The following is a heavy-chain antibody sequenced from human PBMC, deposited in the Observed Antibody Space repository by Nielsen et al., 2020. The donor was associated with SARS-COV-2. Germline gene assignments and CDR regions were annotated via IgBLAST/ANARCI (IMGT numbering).Heavy chain of an antibody. V-gene: IGHV1-18*01. CDR1: GYTFTSYG. Sequence: ASVKVSCKASGYTFTSYGISWVRQAPGQGLEWMGWISAYNGNTNYAQKFQGRVTITADKSTSTAYMELSSLRSEDTAVYYCATTPYYDILTGYYKGFDYWGQGTLVTVSS. J-gene: IGHJ4*02. D-gene: IGHD3-9*01. CDR2: ISAYNGNT. CDR3: ATTPYYDILTGYYKGFDY.